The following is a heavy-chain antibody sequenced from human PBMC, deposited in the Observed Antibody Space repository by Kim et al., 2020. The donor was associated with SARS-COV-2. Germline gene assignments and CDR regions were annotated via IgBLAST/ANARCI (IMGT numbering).Heavy chain of an antibody. J-gene: IGHJ4*02. D-gene: IGHD3-22*01. CDR2: IYYSGST. V-gene: IGHV4-39*01. CDR3: ARAPLDYYDSSGYFDY. Sequence: SETLSLTCTVSGGSISSSSYYWGWIRQPPGKGLEWIGSIYYSGSTYYNPSLKSRVTISVDTSKNQFSLKLSSVTAADTAVYYCARAPLDYYDSSGYFDYWGQGTLVTVSS. CDR1: GGSISSSSYY.